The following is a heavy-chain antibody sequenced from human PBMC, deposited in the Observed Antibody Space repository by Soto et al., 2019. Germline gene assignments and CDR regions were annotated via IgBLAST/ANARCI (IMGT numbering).Heavy chain of an antibody. CDR1: GYTFTSYG. J-gene: IGHJ5*02. Sequence: QVQLVQSGAEVKKPGASVKVSCKASGYTFTSYGISWVRQAPGQGLEWMGWISAYNGNTNYAQKLQGRVTMTTDTSQXTADMELRSLRSDDTAVYYCARSYSSSWADNWFDPWGQGTLVTVSS. CDR3: ARSYSSSWADNWFDP. CDR2: ISAYNGNT. D-gene: IGHD6-13*01. V-gene: IGHV1-18*01.